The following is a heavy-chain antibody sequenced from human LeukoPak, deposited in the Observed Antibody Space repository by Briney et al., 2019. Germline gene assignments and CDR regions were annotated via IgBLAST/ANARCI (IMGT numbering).Heavy chain of an antibody. CDR3: ARDYDFWSGYHKSDFDY. CDR1: GYTFTSYG. V-gene: IGHV1-18*01. Sequence: ASVKVPCKASGYTFTSYGISWVRQAPGQGLEWMGWISAYNGNTNYAQKLQGRVTMTTDTSTSTAYMELRSLRSDDTAVYYCARDYDFWSGYHKSDFDYWGQGTLVTVSS. CDR2: ISAYNGNT. J-gene: IGHJ4*02. D-gene: IGHD3-3*01.